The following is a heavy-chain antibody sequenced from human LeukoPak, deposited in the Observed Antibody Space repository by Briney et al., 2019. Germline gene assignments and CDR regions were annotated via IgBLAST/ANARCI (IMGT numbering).Heavy chain of an antibody. Sequence: GESLKISCKGSGYSFTSYWIGWVRQMPGKGLEWMGIIYPGDSDTRYSPSFQGQVTISADKSISTAYLQWSSLKASDTAMYYCARRSRRPRVDYGGNHDYDHWGQGTLVTVSS. J-gene: IGHJ4*02. CDR1: GYSFTSYW. D-gene: IGHD4-23*01. V-gene: IGHV5-51*01. CDR3: ARRSRRPRVDYGGNHDYDH. CDR2: IYPGDSDT.